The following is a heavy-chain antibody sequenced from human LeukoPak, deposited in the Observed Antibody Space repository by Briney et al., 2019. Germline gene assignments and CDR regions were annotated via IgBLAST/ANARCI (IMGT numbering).Heavy chain of an antibody. CDR3: AAPRYCSGGSCYPSFDY. CDR1: GYPFNDYY. D-gene: IGHD2-15*01. J-gene: IGHJ4*02. V-gene: IGHV1-2*02. Sequence: ASVEVSCKASGYPFNDYYMHWVRQAPGQGLEWMGWINPHNGGTKYAQKFQGRVTMTRDTSISTAYMELSSLRSDDTAVYYCAAPRYCSGGSCYPSFDYWGQGTLVTVSS. CDR2: INPHNGGT.